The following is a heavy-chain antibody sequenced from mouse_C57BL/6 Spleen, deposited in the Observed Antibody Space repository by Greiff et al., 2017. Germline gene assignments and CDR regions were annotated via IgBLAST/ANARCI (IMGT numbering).Heavy chain of an antibody. CDR3: ARFFDGYWAWFAY. Sequence: VQLQQSGAELAKPGASVKLSCKASGYTFTSYWLHWVKQRPGQGLEWIGYINPSSGYTKYNQKFKDKATLTADKSSSTAYMQLSSLTYEDSAVYYCARFFDGYWAWFAYWGQGTLVTVSA. J-gene: IGHJ3*01. CDR2: INPSSGYT. CDR1: GYTFTSYW. D-gene: IGHD2-3*01. V-gene: IGHV1-7*01.